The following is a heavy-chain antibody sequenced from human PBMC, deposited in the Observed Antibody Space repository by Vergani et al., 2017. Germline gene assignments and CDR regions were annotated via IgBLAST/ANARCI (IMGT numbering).Heavy chain of an antibody. V-gene: IGHV3-9*01. Sequence: EVQLVESGGGLVQPGRSLRLSCAASGFTFDDYGMHWVRQGPGKGLEWVSGITWNSGTIGYADSVKGRFTIFRDNAKNSLYLPMNSLRAEDTALYYCARESSGWVVGYFDFWGQGTLVTVSS. D-gene: IGHD6-19*01. CDR1: GFTFDDYG. CDR2: ITWNSGTI. J-gene: IGHJ4*02. CDR3: ARESSGWVVGYFDF.